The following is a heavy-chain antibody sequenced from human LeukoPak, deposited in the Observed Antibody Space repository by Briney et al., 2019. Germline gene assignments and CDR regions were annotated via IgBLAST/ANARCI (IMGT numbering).Heavy chain of an antibody. J-gene: IGHJ4*02. CDR1: GFTFSSHW. CDR2: ISSSSSYI. D-gene: IGHD6-19*01. V-gene: IGHV3-21*01. CDR3: AREGGWYGIDY. Sequence: GGSLRLSCAASGFTFSSHWMHWVRQAPGKGLEWVSSISSSSSYIYYADSVKGRFTISRDNAKNSLYLQMNSLRAEDTAVYYCAREGGWYGIDYWGQGTLVTVSS.